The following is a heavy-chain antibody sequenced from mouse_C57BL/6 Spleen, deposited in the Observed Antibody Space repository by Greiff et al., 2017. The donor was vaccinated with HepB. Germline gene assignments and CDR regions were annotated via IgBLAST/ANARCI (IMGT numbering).Heavy chain of an antibody. CDR3: ARKRDYGSSDGYFDV. J-gene: IGHJ1*03. Sequence: VQLQQPGAELVMPGASVKLSCKASGYTFTSYWMHWVKQRPGQGLEWIGEIDPSDSYTNYNQKVKGKSTLTVDKSSSTAYMQLSSRTSEDSAVYYCARKRDYGSSDGYFDVWGTGTTVTVSS. D-gene: IGHD1-1*01. CDR1: GYTFTSYW. CDR2: IDPSDSYT. V-gene: IGHV1-69*01.